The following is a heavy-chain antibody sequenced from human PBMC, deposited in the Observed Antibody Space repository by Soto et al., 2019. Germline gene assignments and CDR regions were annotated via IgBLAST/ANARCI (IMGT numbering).Heavy chain of an antibody. V-gene: IGHV1-69*04. J-gene: IGHJ4*02. D-gene: IGHD6-19*01. CDR3: ARELSSGWDENFDY. Sequence: GASVKVSCKASGGTFSSYTISWVRQAPGQGLEWMGRIIPILGIANYAQKFQGRVTITADKSTSTAYMELSSLRSEDTAVYYCARELSSGWDENFDYWGQGTLVTVSS. CDR1: GGTFSSYT. CDR2: IIPILGIA.